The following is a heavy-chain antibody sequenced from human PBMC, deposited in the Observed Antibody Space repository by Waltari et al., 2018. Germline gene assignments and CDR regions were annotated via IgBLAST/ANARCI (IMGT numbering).Heavy chain of an antibody. CDR1: GYTFTGYY. V-gene: IGHV1-2*02. Sequence: QVQLVQSGAEVKKPGASVKVSCKASGYTFTGYYRHWVRQAPGQGLEGMGWINPNSGGTNYAQKFQGRVTMTRDTSISTAYMELSRLRSDDTAVYYCASHLPTEYSGTPGYFDYWGQGTLVTVSS. CDR3: ASHLPTEYSGTPGYFDY. CDR2: INPNSGGT. J-gene: IGHJ4*02. D-gene: IGHD1-26*01.